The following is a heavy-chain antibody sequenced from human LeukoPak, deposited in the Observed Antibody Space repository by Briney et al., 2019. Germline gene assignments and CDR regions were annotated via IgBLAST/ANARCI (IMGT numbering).Heavy chain of an antibody. D-gene: IGHD4-11*01. CDR3: TRLSDHSTNDY. J-gene: IGHJ4*02. CDR1: GFTFSGSA. CDR2: IRSKANSYAT. Sequence: GGSLKLSCAASGFTFSGSAMHWVRQASGKGLEWVGRIRSKANSYATAYAASVKGRFTISRDDSKNTAYLQMNSLKTEDTAVYYCTRLSDHSTNDYWGQGTLVTVSS. V-gene: IGHV3-73*01.